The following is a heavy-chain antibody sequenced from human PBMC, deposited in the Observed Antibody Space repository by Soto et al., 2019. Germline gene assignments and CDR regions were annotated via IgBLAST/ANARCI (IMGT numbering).Heavy chain of an antibody. CDR1: GDSFISSNYY. J-gene: IGHJ6*02. CDR2: IYYSGST. V-gene: IGHV4-39*01. Sequence: SETLSITFTVSGDSFISSNYYWGWIRQPPGKGLEWIGSIYYSGSTYYNPSLKSRVTMSVDMSKNQFSLKLSSVNAADAAVYYCAIVVDPRSLFHGLDVWGQGTTVTVSS. D-gene: IGHD3-22*01. CDR3: AIVVDPRSLFHGLDV.